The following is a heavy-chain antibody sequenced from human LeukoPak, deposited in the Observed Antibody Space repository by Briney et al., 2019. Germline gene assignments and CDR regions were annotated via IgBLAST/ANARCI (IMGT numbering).Heavy chain of an antibody. V-gene: IGHV1-69*04. CDR3: ARDLFKSKPTNNWFNP. J-gene: IGHJ5*02. Sequence: SVKVSCKASGGTFSSYAISWVRQAPGQGLEWMGRIIPILGIANYAQKFQGRVTITADKSTSTAYMELSSLRSEDTAVCYCARDLFKSKPTNNWFNPWGQGTLVTVSS. CDR1: GGTFSSYA. CDR2: IIPILGIA. D-gene: IGHD1-14*01.